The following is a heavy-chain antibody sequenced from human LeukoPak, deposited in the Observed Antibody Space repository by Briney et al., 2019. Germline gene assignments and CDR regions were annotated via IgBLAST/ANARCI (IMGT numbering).Heavy chain of an antibody. D-gene: IGHD3-9*01. CDR1: GYTFTGYY. CDR2: INPNSGGT. J-gene: IGHJ4*02. Sequence: ASVKVSCKASGYTFTGYYMHWVRQAPGQGLEWKGWINPNSGGTNYAQKFQGRVTMTRDTSISTAYMELSRLRSDDTAVYYCARIEAGYDILTGYSRGFDYWGQGTLVTVSS. V-gene: IGHV1-2*02. CDR3: ARIEAGYDILTGYSRGFDY.